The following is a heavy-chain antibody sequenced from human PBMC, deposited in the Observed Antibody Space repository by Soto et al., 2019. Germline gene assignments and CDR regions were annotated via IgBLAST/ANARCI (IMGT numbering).Heavy chain of an antibody. Sequence: QVHLVQSGVEVKTPGASVKVSCQASGYTFFTYDISWVRQAPGQGLEWMGWISTYSGDTQYAQKFQGRVTMTTDTSTTTAYLELRSLRSADTAVYYCARHHGPTTSENWFDPWGQGTLVTVSS. J-gene: IGHJ5*02. CDR2: ISTYSGDT. CDR1: GYTFFTYD. CDR3: ARHHGPTTSENWFDP. D-gene: IGHD5-12*01. V-gene: IGHV1-18*01.